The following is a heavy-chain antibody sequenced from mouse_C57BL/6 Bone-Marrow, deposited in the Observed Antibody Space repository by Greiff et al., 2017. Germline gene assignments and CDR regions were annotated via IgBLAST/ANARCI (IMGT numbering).Heavy chain of an antibody. Sequence: EVQLQQSGAELVRPGASVKLSCTASGFNIKDDYMNWVKQRPEQGLEWIGWIDPENGDTEYASKFQGKATITADTSSNTAYLQLSSLTSEDTAVYYCTTGYYFDYWGQGTTLTVSS. CDR3: TTGYYFDY. CDR1: GFNIKDDY. V-gene: IGHV14-4*01. J-gene: IGHJ2*01. CDR2: IDPENGDT.